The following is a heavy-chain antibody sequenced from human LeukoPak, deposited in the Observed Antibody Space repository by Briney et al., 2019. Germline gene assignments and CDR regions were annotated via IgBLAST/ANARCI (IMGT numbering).Heavy chain of an antibody. CDR1: GGTFSSYP. J-gene: IGHJ6*03. CDR2: IIPMFDTA. V-gene: IGHV1-69*06. D-gene: IGHD3-3*02. CDR3: AKGGPLPISYYYYMDV. Sequence: SVKVSCKASGGTFSSYPISWVRQAPGQGLEWMGGIIPMFDTADFAQKFQGRVTITADTSTSTAYMQLSSLRSEDTAVYYCAKGGPLPISYYYYMDVWGKGTTVTVSS.